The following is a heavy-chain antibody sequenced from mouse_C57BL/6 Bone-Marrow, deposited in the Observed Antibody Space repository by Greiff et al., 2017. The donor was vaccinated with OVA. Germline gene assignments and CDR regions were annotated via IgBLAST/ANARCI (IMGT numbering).Heavy chain of an antibody. J-gene: IGHJ1*03. CDR3: ARDSNYPSYWDFDV. D-gene: IGHD2-5*01. CDR1: GYTFTSYW. CDR2: IHPNSGST. Sequence: QVQLQQPGAELVKPGASVKLSCKASGYTFTSYWMHWVKQRPGQGLEWIGMIHPNSGSTNYNEKFKSKATLTVDKSSSTAYMQLSSLTSEDSAVYYCARDSNYPSYWDFDVWGTGTTVTVSS. V-gene: IGHV1-64*01.